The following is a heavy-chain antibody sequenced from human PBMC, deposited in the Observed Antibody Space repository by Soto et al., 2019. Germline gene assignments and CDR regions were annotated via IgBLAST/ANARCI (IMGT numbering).Heavy chain of an antibody. J-gene: IGHJ4*02. CDR1: GGSISSYY. CDR3: AREYGRQLDY. Sequence: PSETLSLTCTVSGGSISSYYWSWIRQPPGKGLEWIGYIYYSGSTNYNPSLKSRVTISVDTSKNQFSLKLSSVTAADTAVYYCAREYGRQLDYWGQGTLVTVSS. V-gene: IGHV4-59*01. D-gene: IGHD6-6*01. CDR2: IYYSGST.